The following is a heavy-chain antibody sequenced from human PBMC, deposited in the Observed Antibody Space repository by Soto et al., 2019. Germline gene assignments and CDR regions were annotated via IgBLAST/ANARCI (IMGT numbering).Heavy chain of an antibody. CDR1: GFDFRSYG. CDR2: ISYDGNNQ. V-gene: IGHV3-30*18. Sequence: QVQLVESGGGVVQPGRSLRLSCAASGFDFRSYGMHWVRQAPGKGLEWVAVISYDGNNQYYADSVRGRFTISRDNFKNTVYLQMNSLRGEDAAVYFCAKDATAVLAEVPRLDHWGQGTLVTVSS. J-gene: IGHJ4*02. CDR3: AKDATAVLAEVPRLDH. D-gene: IGHD3-3*02.